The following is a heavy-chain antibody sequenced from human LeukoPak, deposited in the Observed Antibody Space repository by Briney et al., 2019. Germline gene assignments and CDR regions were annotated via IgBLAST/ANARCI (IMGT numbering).Heavy chain of an antibody. CDR2: IYDTGTT. Sequence: SETLSHTCTVSGDSISSHYGSWIRQPPGKGLEWIAYIYDTGTTVSNPSLKSRVSMSLDRSKNEFSLQLTSVTAADTAVYYCAGIWYSSGYYFDYWGQGTLVTVSS. CDR1: GDSISSHY. V-gene: IGHV4-59*11. D-gene: IGHD6-19*01. J-gene: IGHJ4*02. CDR3: AGIWYSSGYYFDY.